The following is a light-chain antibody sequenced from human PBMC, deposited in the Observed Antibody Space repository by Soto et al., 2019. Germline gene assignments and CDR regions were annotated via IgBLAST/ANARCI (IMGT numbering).Light chain of an antibody. CDR1: QSVSSN. J-gene: IGKJ5*01. CDR3: QQRSNWPIT. CDR2: GAS. V-gene: IGKV3-15*01. Sequence: EIVMTQSPATLSVSPGERATLSCRASQSVSSNLAWYQQKPGQAPRLLIYGASTRATGIPARFSASGSGTEFTLTISSLQSEDFAVYYCQQRSNWPITFGQGTGLEIK.